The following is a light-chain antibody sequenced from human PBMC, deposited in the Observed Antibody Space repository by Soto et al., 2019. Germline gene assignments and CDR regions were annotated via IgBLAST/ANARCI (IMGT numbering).Light chain of an antibody. Sequence: QARRTLTLSPGERATLSCRASQSFNSIYLAWYQQKPGQAPRLLIYDASSRPTDIPARFSGSGSGTEFTLTISSLQSEDFAVYYCQQYNKWPRTFGQGTKVDIK. CDR3: QQYNKWPRT. CDR1: QSFNSIY. CDR2: DAS. V-gene: IGKV3D-15*01. J-gene: IGKJ1*01.